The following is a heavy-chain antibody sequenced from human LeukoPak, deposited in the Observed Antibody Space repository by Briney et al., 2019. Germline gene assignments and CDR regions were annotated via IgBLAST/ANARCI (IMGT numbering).Heavy chain of an antibody. J-gene: IGHJ4*02. CDR3: ATDGRSYDSSAYYYFDY. Sequence: ASVKVSCKASGYTFTSYYMHWVRQAPGQGLEWMGIINPSDGSTTYAQKFQGRVTMTRDTSTSTVYMELSSLRSEDTAANYCATDGRSYDSSAYYYFDYWGQGTLVTVSS. CDR1: GYTFTSYY. D-gene: IGHD3-22*01. CDR2: INPSDGST. V-gene: IGHV1-46*01.